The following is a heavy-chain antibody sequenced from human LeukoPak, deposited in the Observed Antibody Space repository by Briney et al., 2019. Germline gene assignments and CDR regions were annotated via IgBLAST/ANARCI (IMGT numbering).Heavy chain of an antibody. J-gene: IGHJ4*02. V-gene: IGHV1-2*02. CDR2: INPNSGGT. CDR1: GYTFTGYY. Sequence: ASVKVSCKDSGYTFTGYYMQWVRQAPGQGVERMGWINPNSGGTNYAQKFQGRVTITRDTASSTAYMEMSRLRSDDTAVYYCARDLGGWFGELLYPHYFDYWGQGTLVTVSS. CDR3: ARDLGGWFGELLYPHYFDY. D-gene: IGHD3-10*01.